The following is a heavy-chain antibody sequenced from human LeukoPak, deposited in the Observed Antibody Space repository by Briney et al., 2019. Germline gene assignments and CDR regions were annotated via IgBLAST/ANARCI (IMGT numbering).Heavy chain of an antibody. CDR2: IIPIFGTA. J-gene: IGHJ6*03. Sequence: SVKVSCKASGGTFSSYAISWVRQAPGQGLEWMGGIIPIFGTANYAQKFQGRVTITTDESTSTAYMELSSLRSEDTAVYYCARGYCSSTSCSNRGYYYYMDVWGKGTTVTVSS. V-gene: IGHV1-69*05. CDR1: GGTFSSYA. CDR3: ARGYCSSTSCSNRGYYYYMDV. D-gene: IGHD2-2*01.